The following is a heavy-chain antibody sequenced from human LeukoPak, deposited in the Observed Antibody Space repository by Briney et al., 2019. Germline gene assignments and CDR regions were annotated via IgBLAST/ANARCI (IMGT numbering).Heavy chain of an antibody. V-gene: IGHV5-51*01. J-gene: IGHJ5*02. Sequence: GESLKISCKHSGYNFASQWIGWVRQMPGKGLEWMGIINPGNSDIVYTPSFQGQVSFSADKSTSTVFLQWGSLKASDTAMYYCSTRAFSDTSPVAWGQGTLVTASS. D-gene: IGHD3-22*01. CDR3: STRAFSDTSPVA. CDR2: INPGNSDI. CDR1: GYNFASQW.